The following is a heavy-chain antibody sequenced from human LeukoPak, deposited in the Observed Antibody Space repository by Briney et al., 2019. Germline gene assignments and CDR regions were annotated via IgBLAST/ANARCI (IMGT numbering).Heavy chain of an antibody. CDR3: ARDSGPHGTFDY. J-gene: IGHJ4*02. D-gene: IGHD6-19*01. CDR1: GFTFNENA. CDR2: ISWNSAIR. V-gene: IGHV3-9*01. Sequence: PGGSLRLSCVASGFTFNENAMHWVRQTPGKGLEWVSGISWNSAIRTYAVSVKGRFTISRDNAKNSLYLQMNSLRAEDTAVYYCARDSGPHGTFDYWGQGTLVTVSS.